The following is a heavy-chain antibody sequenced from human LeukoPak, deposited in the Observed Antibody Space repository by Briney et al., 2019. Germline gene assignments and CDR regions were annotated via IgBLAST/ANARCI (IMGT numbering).Heavy chain of an antibody. D-gene: IGHD1-26*01. CDR2: IRYDGSNK. V-gene: IGHV3-30*02. Sequence: PGGSLRLSCAASGFTFSSYGMHWVRQAPGKGLEWVAFIRYDGSNKYYADSVKGRFTISRDSSKNTLYLQMNSLRAEDTAVYYCAKGEVNYYYYMDVWGKGTTVTISS. CDR1: GFTFSSYG. CDR3: AKGEVNYYYYMDV. J-gene: IGHJ6*03.